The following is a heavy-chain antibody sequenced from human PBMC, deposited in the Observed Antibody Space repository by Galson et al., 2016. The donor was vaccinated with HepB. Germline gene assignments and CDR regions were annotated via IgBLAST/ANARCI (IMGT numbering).Heavy chain of an antibody. CDR1: GFSLSTGGMG. J-gene: IGHJ4*02. D-gene: IGHD2-2*01. CDR3: ARIQTAYCSSTSCYALDF. Sequence: PALVKPTQTLTLTCTFSGFSLSTGGMGLSWIRQPPGKALEWLARIDWADGKYYSTSLKTRLTISKDTSKNQVVLRMTNMDPLDTATYYCARIQTAYCSSTSCYALDFWGQGTLVTGSS. V-gene: IGHV2-70*11. CDR2: IDWADGK.